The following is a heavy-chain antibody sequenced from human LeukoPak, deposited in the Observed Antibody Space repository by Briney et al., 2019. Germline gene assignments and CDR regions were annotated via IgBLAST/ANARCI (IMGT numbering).Heavy chain of an antibody. J-gene: IGHJ4*02. D-gene: IGHD1-7*01. CDR2: ISGYSGKT. V-gene: IGHV1-18*01. CDR1: GYACGEYG. Sequence: ASVKVSCKTSGYACGEYGISWVRQAPGQGLEWMGWISGYSGKTMYTQKFQGRVTMTKDTSTSTAYINLRSLRPDDTAIYYCAKDEKNYQLGPFEFCGQGTLVTVSS. CDR3: AKDEKNYQLGPFEF.